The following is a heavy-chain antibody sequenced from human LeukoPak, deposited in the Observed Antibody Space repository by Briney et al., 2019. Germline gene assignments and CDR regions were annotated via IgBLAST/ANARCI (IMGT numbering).Heavy chain of an antibody. Sequence: PSEILSLTCTVPGGSISSGGYYWSWIRQHPGKGLEWIGYIYYSGSTYYNPSLKSRVTISVDTSKNQFSLKLSSVTAADTAVYYCARLRGVQTVSYWYFDLWGRGTLVTVSS. D-gene: IGHD1-1*01. J-gene: IGHJ2*01. CDR1: GGSISSGGYY. CDR3: ARLRGVQTVSYWYFDL. CDR2: IYYSGST. V-gene: IGHV4-31*03.